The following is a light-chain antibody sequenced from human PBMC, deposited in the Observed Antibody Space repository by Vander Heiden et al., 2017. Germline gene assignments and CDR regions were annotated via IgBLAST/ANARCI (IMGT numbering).Light chain of an antibody. Sequence: ELVLTQSPGILSLSPGEGVTLSCRASQSVSSSYLAWYQQKPGQAPRLLIYGTSSRATGIPDRFSGRGSGTDFTLTISRLQPEDFAVYYCQQYGSSPSMYTFGQGTKLEIK. CDR3: QQYGSSPSMYT. J-gene: IGKJ2*01. CDR2: GTS. CDR1: QSVSSSY. V-gene: IGKV3-20*01.